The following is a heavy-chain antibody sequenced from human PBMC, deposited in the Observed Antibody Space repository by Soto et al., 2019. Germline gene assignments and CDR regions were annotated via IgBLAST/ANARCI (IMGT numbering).Heavy chain of an antibody. Sequence: SETLSLTCAVSVGSIISDGYSWSWIRQPPGKGLQWIGHIYEGGNTYYTPSLESRVAISTDRSKNQFSLRLSSVTAADTAVYYCVRRSPEDAFDIWGQGTRVTVSS. CDR1: VGSIISDGYS. J-gene: IGHJ3*02. CDR2: IYEGGNT. CDR3: VRRSPEDAFDI. V-gene: IGHV4-30-2*01.